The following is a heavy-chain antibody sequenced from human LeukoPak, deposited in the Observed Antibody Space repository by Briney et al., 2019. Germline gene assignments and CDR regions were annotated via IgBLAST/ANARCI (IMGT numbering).Heavy chain of an antibody. J-gene: IGHJ5*02. CDR1: GFTFSNYW. Sequence: GGSLRLSCVASGFTFSNYWMHWVRQPPGKGLVWVSRIYVDGRTTNYADSVKGRFTISRDNAKNTVYLEMNSLSVEDTATYYCIRDLRSADLWGQGTLVTVTS. V-gene: IGHV3-74*01. CDR2: IYVDGRTT. CDR3: IRDLRSADL.